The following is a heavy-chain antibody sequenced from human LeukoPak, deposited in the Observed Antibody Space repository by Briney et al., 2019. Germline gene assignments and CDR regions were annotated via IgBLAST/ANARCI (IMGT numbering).Heavy chain of an antibody. Sequence: GASVKVSCKASGYTFTSYDINWVRQATGQGPEWMGWMNPNSGNTGYAQKFQGRVTITRNTSISTAYMELSSLRSEDTAVYYCARGRFLDNYYYSSGRDYWGQGTLVTVSS. D-gene: IGHD3-22*01. CDR3: ARGRFLDNYYYSSGRDY. CDR1: GYTFTSYD. V-gene: IGHV1-8*03. J-gene: IGHJ4*02. CDR2: MNPNSGNT.